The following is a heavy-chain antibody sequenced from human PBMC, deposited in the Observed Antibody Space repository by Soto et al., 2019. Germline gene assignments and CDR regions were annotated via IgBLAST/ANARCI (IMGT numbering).Heavy chain of an antibody. Sequence: GGSLRLSCTASGFTFSYYYMSWIRQAPGKGLEWVSYISSSGSTIYYADSVKGRFTNSRDNAKNSLYLQMNSLRAEDTAVYYCAIDTRDYFDYWGQGTLVTVSS. CDR2: ISSSGSTI. CDR3: AIDTRDYFDY. J-gene: IGHJ4*02. V-gene: IGHV3-11*01. CDR1: GFTFSYYY.